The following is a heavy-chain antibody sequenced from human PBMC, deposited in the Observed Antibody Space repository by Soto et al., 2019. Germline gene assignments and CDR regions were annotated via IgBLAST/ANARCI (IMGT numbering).Heavy chain of an antibody. CDR1: GGTFSSYA. CDR2: IIPIFGTA. Sequence: QVQLVQSGAEVKKPGSSVRVSCKASGGTFSSYAISWVRQAPGQGLEWIGGIIPIFGTANYAQRFQGRVTITADESTSTAYMELRSLRSEDTALYYCARGVHYDSSGYYYFYWGQGTLVTVSS. J-gene: IGHJ4*02. CDR3: ARGVHYDSSGYYYFY. V-gene: IGHV1-69*01. D-gene: IGHD3-22*01.